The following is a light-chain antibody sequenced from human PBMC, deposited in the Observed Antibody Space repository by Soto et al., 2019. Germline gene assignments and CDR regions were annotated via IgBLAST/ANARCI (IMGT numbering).Light chain of an antibody. CDR3: SSYAGSNLGV. Sequence: QSVLTQPPSASGSPGQSVTISCTGTSSDVGGYNYVSWYQQHPGKAPKLMIYEVSKRPSGVPDRVSGSKSGNTASLTVSGLQAEDEADYYCSSYAGSNLGVFGGGTKLTVL. V-gene: IGLV2-8*01. CDR1: SSDVGGYNY. CDR2: EVS. J-gene: IGLJ3*02.